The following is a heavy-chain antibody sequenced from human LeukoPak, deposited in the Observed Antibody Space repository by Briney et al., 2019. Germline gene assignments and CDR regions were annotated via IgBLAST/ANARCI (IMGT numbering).Heavy chain of an antibody. V-gene: IGHV3-15*01. Sequence: PGGSLRLTCAASGFIFPNAWMHWVRQAPGKGLEWVGRIKNKNSGRTTNYIAPVKGRFTISRDDSRNTLYLEMDSLKTDDTAIYYGVTDGGLLPYYFTYWGQGTLVTVSS. J-gene: IGHJ1*01. CDR3: VTDGGLLPYYFTY. CDR2: IKNKNSGRTT. CDR1: GFIFPNAW. D-gene: IGHD3-10*01.